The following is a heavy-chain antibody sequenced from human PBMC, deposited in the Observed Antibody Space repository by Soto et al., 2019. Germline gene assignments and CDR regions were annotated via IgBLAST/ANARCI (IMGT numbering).Heavy chain of an antibody. CDR3: ARQGHEYGDYGGFFDC. D-gene: IGHD4-17*01. V-gene: IGHV1-3*04. CDR2: INSDNGNT. Sequence: ASVKVSCKSSGYTFTSYVIHWVRQAPGQRLEWMGLINSDNGNTRYSQKLQDRVTITRDTSARTTYMELSSLGSEDTAVYYCARQGHEYGDYGGFFDCWGQGTLVTVSS. J-gene: IGHJ4*02. CDR1: GYTFTSYV.